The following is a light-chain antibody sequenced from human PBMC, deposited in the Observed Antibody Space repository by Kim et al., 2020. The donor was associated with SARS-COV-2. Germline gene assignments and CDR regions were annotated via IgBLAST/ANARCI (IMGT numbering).Light chain of an antibody. CDR3: MQGTHWPPT. CDR2: KVS. J-gene: IGKJ1*01. CDR1: QSLVYSDGNTF. Sequence: PASVSCRSSQSLVYSDGNTFLTWFHQRQGQSPRRLVYKVSSRDSGVPDRFSGSGSGTDFTLKISRVEAEDVGIYYCMQGTHWPPTFGQGTKVDIK. V-gene: IGKV2-30*01.